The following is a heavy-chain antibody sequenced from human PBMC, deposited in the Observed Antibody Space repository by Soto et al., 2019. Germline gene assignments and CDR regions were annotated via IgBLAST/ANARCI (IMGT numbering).Heavy chain of an antibody. CDR2: ISYDGSNK. Sequence: GGSLRLSCAASGFTFSSYGMHWVRQAPGKGLEWVAVISYDGSNKYYADSVKGRFTISRDNSKNTLYLQMNSLRAEDTAVYYCAKAHYSSSWYGPPLLLSDVWGQGTTVTVSS. D-gene: IGHD6-13*01. J-gene: IGHJ6*02. CDR3: AKAHYSSSWYGPPLLLSDV. CDR1: GFTFSSYG. V-gene: IGHV3-30*18.